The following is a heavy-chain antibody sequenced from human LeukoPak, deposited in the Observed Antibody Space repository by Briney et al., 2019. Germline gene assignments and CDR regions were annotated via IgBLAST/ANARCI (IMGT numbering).Heavy chain of an antibody. CDR3: VRGKGDDY. Sequence: GGSLRLSCAASGFIFSGFRMTWVRQAPGKGLEWVANIKQDGNEKYYVDSVKGRFTISRDNAKNSLYLQMNSLRVEDTAVYYCVRGKGDDYWGQGTLVTVSS. CDR2: IKQDGNEK. D-gene: IGHD3-16*01. CDR1: GFIFSGFR. J-gene: IGHJ4*02. V-gene: IGHV3-7*03.